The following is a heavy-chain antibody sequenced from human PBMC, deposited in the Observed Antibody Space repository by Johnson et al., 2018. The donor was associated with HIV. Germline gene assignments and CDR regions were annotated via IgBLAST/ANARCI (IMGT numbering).Heavy chain of an antibody. Sequence: VQLVESGGGLVQPGGSLRLSCAASGFTFSSYWMSWVRQAPGKGLEWVANIKQDGREKYYVDSVKGRFTISRDNAKNSLYLQMNSLRAEDTAVYYCARDASLRFLEWFDAFDIWGQGTMVTVSS. CDR2: IKQDGREK. CDR1: GFTFSSYW. D-gene: IGHD3-3*01. J-gene: IGHJ3*02. V-gene: IGHV3-7*01. CDR3: ARDASLRFLEWFDAFDI.